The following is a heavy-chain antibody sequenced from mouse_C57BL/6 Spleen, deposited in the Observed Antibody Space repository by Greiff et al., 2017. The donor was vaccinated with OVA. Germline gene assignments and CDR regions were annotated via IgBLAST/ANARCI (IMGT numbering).Heavy chain of an antibody. J-gene: IGHJ3*01. CDR3: ARSNWYCYGSSPAWYAY. D-gene: IGHD1-1*01. Sequence: VQLQQSGPELVKPGASVKISCKASGYAFSSSWLNWVKQRPGKGLEWIGGIYPGDGDTNYNGKFKGKATLTADKSSSTAYMQLSHLTSEGSAVYICARSNWYCYGSSPAWYAYWGQGTLVTVSA. CDR2: IYPGDGDT. V-gene: IGHV1-82*01. CDR1: GYAFSSSW.